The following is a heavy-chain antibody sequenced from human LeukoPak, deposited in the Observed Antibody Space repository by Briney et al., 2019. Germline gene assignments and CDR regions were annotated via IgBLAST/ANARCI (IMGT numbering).Heavy chain of an antibody. CDR1: GFTVSSNY. Sequence: GGSLRLSCAAPGFTVSSNYMSWVRQAPGKGLEWVSVIYSGGSTYYADSVKGRFTISRDNSKNTLYLQMNSLRAEDTAVYYCARDRVLYGSGNDASDYWGQGTLVTVSS. D-gene: IGHD3-10*01. V-gene: IGHV3-66*01. J-gene: IGHJ4*02. CDR3: ARDRVLYGSGNDASDY. CDR2: IYSGGST.